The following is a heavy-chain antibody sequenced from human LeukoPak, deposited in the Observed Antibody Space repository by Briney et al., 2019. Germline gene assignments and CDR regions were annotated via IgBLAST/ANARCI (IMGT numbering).Heavy chain of an antibody. V-gene: IGHV1-46*01. D-gene: IGHD3-10*01. Sequence: ASVKVSCKASGYTFTSYYMHWVRQAPGQGLEWMGIINPSGGSTSYAQKFQGRVTMTRDTSTSTVYMELSSLRSEDTAVYYCARVPFSSGSYYNGSRWWFDPWGQGTLVTVSS. CDR2: INPSGGST. J-gene: IGHJ5*02. CDR3: ARVPFSSGSYYNGSRWWFDP. CDR1: GYTFTSYY.